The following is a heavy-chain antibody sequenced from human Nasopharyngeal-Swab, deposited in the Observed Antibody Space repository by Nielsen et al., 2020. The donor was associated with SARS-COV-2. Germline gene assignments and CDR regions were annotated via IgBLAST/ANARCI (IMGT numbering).Heavy chain of an antibody. D-gene: IGHD6-6*01. V-gene: IGHV3-30*03. CDR1: GFTFSSYG. CDR3: ARDQDSSSYFDY. J-gene: IGHJ4*02. CDR2: ISYDGSNK. Sequence: GGSLRLSCAASGFTFSSYGMHWVRRAPGKGLEWVAVISYDGSNKYYADSVKGRFTISRDNSKNTLYLQMNSLRAEDTAVYYCARDQDSSSYFDYWGQGTLVTVSS.